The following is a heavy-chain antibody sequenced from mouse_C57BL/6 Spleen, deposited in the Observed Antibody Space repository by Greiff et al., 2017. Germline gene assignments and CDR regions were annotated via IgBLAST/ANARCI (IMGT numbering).Heavy chain of an antibody. CDR1: GYTFTNYW. CDR2: IYPGGGYT. CDR3: ARSGGNYYYYAMDY. J-gene: IGHJ4*01. V-gene: IGHV1-63*01. Sequence: VQLQQSGAELVRPGTSVKMSCKASGYTFTNYWIGWAKQRPGHGLEWIGDIYPGGGYTNYNEKFKGKATLTAEKSSSTAYMQFSSLTSEDSAIYYCARSGGNYYYYAMDYWGQGTSVTVSS. D-gene: IGHD2-1*01.